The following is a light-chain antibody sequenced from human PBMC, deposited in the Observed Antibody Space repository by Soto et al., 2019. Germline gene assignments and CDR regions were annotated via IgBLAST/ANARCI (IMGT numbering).Light chain of an antibody. CDR2: EIS. J-gene: IGKJ2*01. CDR3: MQATQFPYT. CDR1: QSLVHNNGNTY. V-gene: IGKV2-24*01. Sequence: IVMTQTPLASPVTLGQPASISCRSSQSLVHNNGNTYLSWLHQRPGQPPRLLIYEISNRFSGVPYRFSGSGAGADFTLRISRVAAEDVGVYYCMQATQFPYTFGQGTKLEIK.